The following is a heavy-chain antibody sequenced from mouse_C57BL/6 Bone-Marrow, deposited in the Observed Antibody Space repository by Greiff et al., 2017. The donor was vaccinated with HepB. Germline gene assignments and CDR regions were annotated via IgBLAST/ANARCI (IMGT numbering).Heavy chain of an antibody. V-gene: IGHV1-64*01. J-gene: IGHJ3*01. Sequence: VQLQQPGAELVKPGASVKLSCKASGYTFTSYWMHWVKQRPGQGLEWIGMIHPNSGSTNYNERFKSKATLTVEKSSSTAYMQLSSLTSEDSAVYYCAREGDAWFAYWGQGTLVTVSA. CDR3: AREGDAWFAY. CDR1: GYTFTSYW. D-gene: IGHD3-3*01. CDR2: IHPNSGST.